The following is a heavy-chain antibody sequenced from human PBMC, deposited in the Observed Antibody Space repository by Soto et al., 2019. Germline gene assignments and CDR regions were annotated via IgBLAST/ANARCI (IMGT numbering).Heavy chain of an antibody. V-gene: IGHV4-30-4*01. CDR2: INYRGNT. Sequence: QVRLQESGPGLVKPTQTLSLTWTVSGGSMSRGDYYWSWIRQAPGTGLEWIGYINYRGNTYYNPYLKRRVTISVDTSRNQFSLKLSSLTAADTAVYYCARYAGPTVMFDPWGQGTLVTVSS. J-gene: IGHJ5*02. CDR1: GGSMSRGDYY. D-gene: IGHD4-17*01. CDR3: ARYAGPTVMFDP.